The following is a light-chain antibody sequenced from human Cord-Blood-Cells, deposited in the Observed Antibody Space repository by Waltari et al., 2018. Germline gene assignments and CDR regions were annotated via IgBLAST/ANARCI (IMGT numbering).Light chain of an antibody. V-gene: IGLV2-14*01. J-gene: IGLJ3*02. CDR2: DVS. CDR1: SSDVGGYNY. CDR3: SSYTSSSTWV. Sequence: QSALTQPASVSGSPGQSITISCTGTSSDVGGYNYVPWYQQHPGKAPKLMIYDVSKRPSGVSNRVSGSKSGNTASLTISGLQAEDEADYYCSSYTSSSTWVFGGGTKLTVL.